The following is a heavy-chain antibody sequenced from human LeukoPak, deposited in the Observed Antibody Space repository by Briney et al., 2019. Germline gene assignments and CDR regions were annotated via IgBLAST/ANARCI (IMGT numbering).Heavy chain of an antibody. CDR3: ARAETWYYGSGVALQQFDP. CDR1: GDSISSGDYY. J-gene: IGHJ5*02. D-gene: IGHD3-10*01. CDR2: IYYSGST. V-gene: IGHV4-61*08. Sequence: SQTLSLTCTVSGDSISSGDYYWSWIRQPPGKGLEWIGYIYYSGSTNYNPSLKSRVTISVDTSKNQFSLKLSSVTAADTAVYYCARAETWYYGSGVALQQFDPWGQGTLVTVSS.